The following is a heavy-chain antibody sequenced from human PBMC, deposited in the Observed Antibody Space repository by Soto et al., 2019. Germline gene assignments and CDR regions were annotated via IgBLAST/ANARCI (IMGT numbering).Heavy chain of an antibody. CDR3: ARGSMTGTTDS. CDR2: IYYSGST. D-gene: IGHD1-7*01. Sequence: QVHLQESGPGLVKPSQTLSLTCNVSGGSVSSGDYFWNWIRQPPGKGLEWIGYIYYSGSTYYKPSLRSRVTMSIDTARNQFSLKVDSVTATDTAVYYCARGSMTGTTDSWGQGTLVTVSS. CDR1: GGSVSSGDYF. V-gene: IGHV4-30-4*01. J-gene: IGHJ4*02.